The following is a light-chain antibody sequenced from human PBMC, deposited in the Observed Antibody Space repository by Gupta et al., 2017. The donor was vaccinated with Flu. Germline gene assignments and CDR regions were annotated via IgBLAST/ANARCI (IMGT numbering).Light chain of an antibody. V-gene: IGLV1-40*01. J-gene: IGLJ2*01. CDR3: QSDNSSLSGVV. Sequence: QSALRQPPSVSGAQGQRVTISCTGSSSNIGAGYDVHWYQPVPGTAPKLLIYGNRNRPAGVPDRFSGSKSGTSASLAMTGLQDEDDADYSCQSDNSSLSGVVFGGGTKLTVL. CDR1: SSNIGAGYD. CDR2: GNR.